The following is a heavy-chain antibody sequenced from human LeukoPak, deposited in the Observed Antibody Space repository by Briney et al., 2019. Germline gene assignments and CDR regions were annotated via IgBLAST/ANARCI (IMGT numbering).Heavy chain of an antibody. D-gene: IGHD4-17*01. Sequence: ASVKVSCKASGGTFSSYAISWVRQAPGQGLEWMGRIIPIFGTANYAQKFQGRVTITTDESTSTAYMELSSLRSEDTAVYYCASGVGGDYGMDYWGQGTLVTASS. V-gene: IGHV1-69*05. CDR1: GGTFSSYA. J-gene: IGHJ4*02. CDR3: ASGVGGDYGMDY. CDR2: IIPIFGTA.